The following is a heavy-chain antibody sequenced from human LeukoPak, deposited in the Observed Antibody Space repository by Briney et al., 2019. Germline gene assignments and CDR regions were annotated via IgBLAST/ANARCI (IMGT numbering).Heavy chain of an antibody. V-gene: IGHV1-18*01. CDR3: ARDSTDGYFDY. D-gene: IGHD5-24*01. CDR2: ISAYNGNT. CDR1: GYTFSSYG. Sequence: ASVKVSCKTSGYTFSSYGISWVRQAPGQGLEWMGWISAYNGNTNFAQKLQGRVTMTTDTSTSTAYMELRSLRSDDTAVYYCARDSTDGYFDYWGQGTLVTVSS. J-gene: IGHJ4*02.